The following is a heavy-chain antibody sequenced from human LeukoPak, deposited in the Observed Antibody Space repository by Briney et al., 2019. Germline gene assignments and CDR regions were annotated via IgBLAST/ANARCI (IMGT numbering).Heavy chain of an antibody. J-gene: IGHJ5*02. CDR1: GFTVSNNY. Sequence: PGGSLRLSCAASGFTVSNNYMSWVRQAPGKGLEWVSVIYSGGSTYYADSVTGRFTISRDNSKNTLYLQMNSLRAEDTAVYYCAKVPFGSVRGVIGYNWFDPWGQGTLVTVSS. CDR2: IYSGGST. D-gene: IGHD3-10*01. V-gene: IGHV3-66*01. CDR3: AKVPFGSVRGVIGYNWFDP.